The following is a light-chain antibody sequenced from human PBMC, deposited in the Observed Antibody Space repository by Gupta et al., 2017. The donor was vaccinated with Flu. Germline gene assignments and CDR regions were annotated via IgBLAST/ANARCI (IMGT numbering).Light chain of an antibody. J-gene: IGKJ2*01. CDR1: QSVGSD. CDR3: QQYNNWPRT. Sequence: ERVMTQSPATLSVSPGDRATLSCRASQSVGSDLAWYQQKPGQSPRLLIYGASTRATGIPARFSGSGSGTEFTLTISSLQSGDFAVYYCQQYNNWPRTFGQGTNLEIK. V-gene: IGKV3-15*01. CDR2: GAS.